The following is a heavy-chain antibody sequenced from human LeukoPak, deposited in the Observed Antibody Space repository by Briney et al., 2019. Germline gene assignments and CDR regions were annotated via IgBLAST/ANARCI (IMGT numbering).Heavy chain of an antibody. CDR3: ARSTYYYDSSGYHYYYYMDV. Sequence: AGESLQISCKGSGYSFTSYWIGWVRQLPGKGLEWMGIIYPGDSDTRYSPSFQGQVTISADKSISTAYLQWSSLKASDTAMYYCARSTYYYDSSGYHYYYYMDVWGKGTTVTISS. J-gene: IGHJ6*03. D-gene: IGHD3-22*01. CDR2: IYPGDSDT. V-gene: IGHV5-51*01. CDR1: GYSFTSYW.